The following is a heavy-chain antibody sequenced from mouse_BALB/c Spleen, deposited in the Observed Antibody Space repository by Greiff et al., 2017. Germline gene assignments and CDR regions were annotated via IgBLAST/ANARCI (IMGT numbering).Heavy chain of an antibody. D-gene: IGHD2-4*01. J-gene: IGHJ3*01. V-gene: IGHV5-6-3*01. CDR1: GFTFSSYG. CDR2: INSNGGST. Sequence: EVQGVESGGGLVQPGGSLKLSCAASGFTFSSYGMSWVRQTPDKRLELVATINSNGGSTYYPDSVKGRFTISRDNAKNTLYLQMSSLKSEDTAMYYCARGYYDYDGTWFAYWGQGTLVTVSA. CDR3: ARGYYDYDGTWFAY.